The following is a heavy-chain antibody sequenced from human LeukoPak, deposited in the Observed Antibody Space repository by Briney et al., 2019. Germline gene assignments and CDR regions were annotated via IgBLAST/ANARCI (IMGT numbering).Heavy chain of an antibody. Sequence: SETLSLTCTVSGGSISSSSYYWGWIRQPPGKGLEWIGSIYYSGSTYYNPSLKSRVTISVDTSKNQFSLKLSSVTAADTAVYFCARHVGSGSWFDYWGQGTLVTVSS. CDR1: GGSISSSSYY. CDR2: IYYSGST. V-gene: IGHV4-39*01. D-gene: IGHD6-13*01. CDR3: ARHVGSGSWFDY. J-gene: IGHJ4*02.